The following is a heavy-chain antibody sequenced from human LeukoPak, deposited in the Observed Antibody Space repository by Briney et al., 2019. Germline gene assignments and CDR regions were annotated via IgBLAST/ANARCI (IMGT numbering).Heavy chain of an antibody. CDR3: AKENSGKYPDY. CDR2: ITGSGGYT. Sequence: GGSLRLSCTASGFTSANYAVSWVRQAPGKGLEWVSAITGSGGYTYYADSVKGRFTISRDDSKNTPYLQMNSLRAEDTAVYYCAKENSGKYPDYWGQGTLVTVSS. V-gene: IGHV3-23*01. D-gene: IGHD1-26*01. CDR1: GFTSANYA. J-gene: IGHJ4*02.